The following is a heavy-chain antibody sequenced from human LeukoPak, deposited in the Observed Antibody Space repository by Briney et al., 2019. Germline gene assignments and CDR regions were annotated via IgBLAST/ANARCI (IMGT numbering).Heavy chain of an antibody. V-gene: IGHV3-9*01. CDR1: GFTFDDYA. Sequence: GRSLRLSCAASGFTFDDYAMHWVRQAPGKGLERVSGISWNSGSIGYADSVKGRFTISRDNAKNSLYLQMNSLRAEDTALYYCAKMFDAFDIWGQGKMATVSS. CDR2: ISWNSGSI. CDR3: AKMFDAFDI. J-gene: IGHJ3*02. D-gene: IGHD3-10*02.